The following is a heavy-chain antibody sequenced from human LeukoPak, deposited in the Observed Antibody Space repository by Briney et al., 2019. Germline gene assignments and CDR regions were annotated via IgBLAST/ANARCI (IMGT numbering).Heavy chain of an antibody. CDR2: INQSGSA. CDR1: GGSFSGYY. CDR3: ARGQGTVTTH. V-gene: IGHV4-34*01. Sequence: SETLSLTCAVYGGSFSGYYWSWIRQPPGKGLEWIGEINQSGSANYSPSLSSRVTISLDMSENQFSLKLTSVTAADTAVYYCARGQGTVTTHWGQGTLVTVSS. J-gene: IGHJ4*02. D-gene: IGHD4-17*01.